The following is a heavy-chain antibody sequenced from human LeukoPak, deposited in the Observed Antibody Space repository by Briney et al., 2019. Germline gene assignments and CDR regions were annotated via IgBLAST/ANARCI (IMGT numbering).Heavy chain of an antibody. J-gene: IGHJ4*02. CDR3: ARSELRFLEWFPFDY. D-gene: IGHD3-3*01. Sequence: SETLSLTCTVSGGSISSYYWSWIRQPPGKGLEWIGYIYYSGSTNYNPSLKSRVTISVDTSKNQFSLKLSSVTAADTAVYYCARSELRFLEWFPFDYWGQGTLVTVSS. CDR1: GGSISSYY. V-gene: IGHV4-59*01. CDR2: IYYSGST.